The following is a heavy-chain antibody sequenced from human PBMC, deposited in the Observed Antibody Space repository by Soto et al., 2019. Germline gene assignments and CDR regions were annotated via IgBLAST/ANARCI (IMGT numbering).Heavy chain of an antibody. CDR2: IIPIFGTA. Sequence: SVKVSCKASGGTFSSYAISWVRQAPGQGLEWMGGIIPIFGTANYAQKFQGRVTITADESTSTAYMELSSLRPEDTAVYYCARGSDYDSSGYYYSWFDHWGQGTLVTVS. CDR1: GGTFSSYA. D-gene: IGHD3-22*01. CDR3: ARGSDYDSSGYYYSWFDH. V-gene: IGHV1-69*13. J-gene: IGHJ5*02.